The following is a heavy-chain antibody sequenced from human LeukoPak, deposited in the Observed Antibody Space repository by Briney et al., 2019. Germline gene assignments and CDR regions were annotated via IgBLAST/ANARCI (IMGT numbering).Heavy chain of an antibody. J-gene: IGHJ4*02. CDR1: GFTVSSNY. V-gene: IGHV3-53*05. D-gene: IGHD3-22*01. CDR3: VKDLSGYYTFDY. CDR2: IYSGGST. Sequence: GGSLRLSCAASGFTVSSNYMSWVRQAPGKGLEWVSVIYSGGSTYYADSVKGRFTISRDNAKNSLYLQMNSLRVEDAAVYYCVKDLSGYYTFDYWGQGTLVTVSS.